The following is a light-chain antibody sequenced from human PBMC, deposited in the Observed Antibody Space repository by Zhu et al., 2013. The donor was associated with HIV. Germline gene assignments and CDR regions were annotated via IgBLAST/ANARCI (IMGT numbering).Light chain of an antibody. V-gene: IGKV3-15*01. CDR3: QQYNSYPWT. CDR2: AAS. CDR1: ETINSK. J-gene: IGKJ1*01. Sequence: EIVMTQSPVTLSVSPGERATLSCRASETINSKLAWYQQKPGQSTRRLIYAASTRATGVPARFSGSGSGTEFTLTISDLQSEDFATYYCQQYNSYPWTFGQGTKVEIK.